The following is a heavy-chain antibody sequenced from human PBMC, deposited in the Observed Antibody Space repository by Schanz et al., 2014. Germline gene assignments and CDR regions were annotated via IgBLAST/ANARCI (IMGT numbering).Heavy chain of an antibody. Sequence: QVQLVQSGAEVRKPGASVRVSCKASGYSFAAFFIHWVRQTPGQGLEWMGCINPYSGATYYAQKCQGRVTLTSDASLTTVYMEVHSLTSDDTAVFFCARDQTGTTNWFDPWGQGTLVTVSS. CDR2: INPYSGAT. D-gene: IGHD1-7*01. CDR3: ARDQTGTTNWFDP. J-gene: IGHJ5*02. CDR1: GYSFAAFF. V-gene: IGHV1-2*02.